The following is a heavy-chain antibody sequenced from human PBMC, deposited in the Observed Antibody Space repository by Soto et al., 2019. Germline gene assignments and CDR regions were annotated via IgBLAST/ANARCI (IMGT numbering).Heavy chain of an antibody. CDR1: GGSFSGYY. CDR2: INHSGST. J-gene: IGHJ5*02. V-gene: IGHV4-34*01. CDR3: AHLGEEYQLLQNWFDP. Sequence: PSETLSLTCAVYGGSFSGYYWSWIRQPPGKGLEWIGEINHSGSTNYNPSLKSRVTISVDTSKNQFSLKLSSVTAADTAVYYCAHLGEEYQLLQNWFDPWGQGTLVTVSS. D-gene: IGHD2-2*01.